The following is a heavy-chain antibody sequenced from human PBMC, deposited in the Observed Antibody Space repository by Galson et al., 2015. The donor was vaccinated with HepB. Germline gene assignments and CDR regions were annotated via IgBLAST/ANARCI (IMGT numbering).Heavy chain of an antibody. J-gene: IGHJ6*02. CDR1: GYTFTSYA. Sequence: SVKVSCKASGYTFTSYAMHWVRQAPGQRLEWMGWINAGNGNTKYSQKFQGRVTITRDTSASTAYMELSSLRSEDTAVYYCASTYCSSTSCYDYYYYGMDVWGQGTTVTVPS. V-gene: IGHV1-3*01. D-gene: IGHD2-2*01. CDR2: INAGNGNT. CDR3: ASTYCSSTSCYDYYYYGMDV.